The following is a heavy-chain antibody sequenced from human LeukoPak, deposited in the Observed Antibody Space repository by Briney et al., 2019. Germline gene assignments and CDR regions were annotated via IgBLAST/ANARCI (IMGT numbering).Heavy chain of an antibody. Sequence: GGSLRLSCAASGFTFSNYWMGWVRQAPGKRLEWVANMNIDGSEKYYADSVEGRFSISRDNARNSVYLQMASLRVEDTAVYYCARDPVEWELLLDYWGQGTLVTVSS. V-gene: IGHV3-7*01. CDR2: MNIDGSEK. D-gene: IGHD1-26*01. CDR1: GFTFSNYW. CDR3: ARDPVEWELLLDY. J-gene: IGHJ4*02.